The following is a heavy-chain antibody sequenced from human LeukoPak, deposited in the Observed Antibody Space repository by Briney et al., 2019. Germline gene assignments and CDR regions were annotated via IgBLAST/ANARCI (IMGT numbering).Heavy chain of an antibody. CDR3: AKGSVAYNGIYDAFDT. CDR1: GFTFSIYA. J-gene: IGHJ3*02. Sequence: GGSLRLSCAASGFTFSIYAMNWVRQAPGKGLEWVSVIGGSADSADYADSVKGRFTISRDDSKNTLYLQMISLRSEDTAVYYCAKGSVAYNGIYDAFDTWGQGTMVTVSS. D-gene: IGHD1-26*01. CDR2: IGGSADSA. V-gene: IGHV3-23*01.